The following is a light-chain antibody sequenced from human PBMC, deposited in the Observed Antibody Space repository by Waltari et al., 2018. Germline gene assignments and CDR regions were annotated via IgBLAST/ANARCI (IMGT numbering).Light chain of an antibody. CDR1: SSNLGSNY. CDR3: AAWDDSLSGLV. J-gene: IGLJ3*02. V-gene: IGLV1-47*01. CDR2: KNN. Sequence: QSVLTQPPSASGTPGQKVTISCNGSSSNLGSNYVYGYQQLPGTAPTLLIFKNNQRPSGVPDRFSDSKSGTSASLAINGLRSEDEADYYCAAWDDSLSGLVLGAGTKVTVL.